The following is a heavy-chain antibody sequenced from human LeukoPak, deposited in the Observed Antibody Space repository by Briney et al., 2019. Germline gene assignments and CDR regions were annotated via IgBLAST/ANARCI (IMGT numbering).Heavy chain of an antibody. D-gene: IGHD6-19*01. CDR3: ARHDSSGLYQSFGY. J-gene: IGHJ4*02. Sequence: GESLKISCKGSGYSFTGYWIGWVRQMPGKGLEWMGIIYPGDSDTRHSPPFQGQVTFSADKSISTAYLQWSSLKASDTAMYYCARHDSSGLYQSFGYWGQGTLVTVSS. CDR1: GYSFTGYW. V-gene: IGHV5-51*01. CDR2: IYPGDSDT.